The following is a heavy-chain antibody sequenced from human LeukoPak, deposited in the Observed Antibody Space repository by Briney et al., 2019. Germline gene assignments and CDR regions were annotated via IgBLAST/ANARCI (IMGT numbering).Heavy chain of an antibody. Sequence: PSETLSLTCTVSGGSISSGDYYWHWIRQPPGKGLEWIGYIYYSGSTYYNPSLKSRVTISVDTSKNQFSLKLSSVTAADTAVYYCARDYGGAANYFDYWGQGTLVTVSS. CDR3: ARDYGGAANYFDY. CDR2: IYYSGST. J-gene: IGHJ4*02. V-gene: IGHV4-30-4*01. CDR1: GGSISSGDYY. D-gene: IGHD3-16*01.